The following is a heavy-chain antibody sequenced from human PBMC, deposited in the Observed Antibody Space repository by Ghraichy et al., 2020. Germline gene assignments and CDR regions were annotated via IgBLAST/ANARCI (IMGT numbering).Heavy chain of an antibody. J-gene: IGHJ4*02. CDR1: GFTFSSYG. CDR2: IWYDGSKK. V-gene: IGHV3-33*01. CDR3: ARDPGVRSYYFDY. Sequence: GESLNISCAASGFTFSSYGMHWVRQAPGKGLEWVALIWYDGSKKYYGDSVQGRFTISRDDSKNTLYLQMNSPRAEDTAVYFCARDPGVRSYYFDYWGQGTLVTVSS. D-gene: IGHD3-10*01.